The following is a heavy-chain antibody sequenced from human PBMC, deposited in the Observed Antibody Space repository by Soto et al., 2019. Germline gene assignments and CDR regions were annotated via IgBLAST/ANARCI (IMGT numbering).Heavy chain of an antibody. CDR3: AKARHSTSWYGLEADL. J-gene: IGHJ4*02. Sequence: QVQLVESGGGVVQPGRSLRLSCAASGFIFSDYAMHWVRQAPCKGLEWVAVISYGGENKYYADSVRGRFAISRDNLKNTLDLQMNSLSPEDTAVYHCAKARHSTSWYGLEADLWGQGTLVTVSS. CDR2: ISYGGENK. V-gene: IGHV3-30*09. CDR1: GFIFSDYA. D-gene: IGHD6-13*01.